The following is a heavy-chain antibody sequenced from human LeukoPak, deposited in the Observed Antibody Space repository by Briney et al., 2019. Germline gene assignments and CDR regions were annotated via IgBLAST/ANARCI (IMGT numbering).Heavy chain of an antibody. CDR3: AKSPGGGVTFYSESTAYPDN. CDR1: GFTFNNHA. V-gene: IGHV3-23*01. D-gene: IGHD3-22*01. J-gene: IGHJ4*02. CDR2: ISGRGDST. Sequence: PGGSLRLSCVASGFTFNNHAMTWVRQAPGKGLEWVSSISGRGDSTYYADSVKGRFSISRDNSQNTLYLQMNSLRAEDTAVYYCAKSPGGGVTFYSESTAYPDNGGQGTLVTVSS.